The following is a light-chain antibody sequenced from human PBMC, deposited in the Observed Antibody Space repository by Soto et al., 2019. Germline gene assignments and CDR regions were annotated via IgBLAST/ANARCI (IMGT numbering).Light chain of an antibody. Sequence: QSALTQPASVSGSPGQSITISCTGTSSDVGGYNYVSWYQQHPGKAPKLMIYEVTNGPSGISDRFSASKSGNTASLTISGLQAEDEADYYCNSYTTSSTLVFGGGTKVTVL. J-gene: IGLJ2*01. V-gene: IGLV2-14*01. CDR3: NSYTTSSTLV. CDR2: EVT. CDR1: SSDVGGYNY.